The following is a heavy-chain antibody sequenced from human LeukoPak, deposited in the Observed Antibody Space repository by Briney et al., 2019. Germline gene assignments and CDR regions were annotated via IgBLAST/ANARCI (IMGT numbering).Heavy chain of an antibody. D-gene: IGHD3-10*01. CDR1: DFTFSGYW. V-gene: IGHV3-7*01. CDR3: ARGVNSAIDW. Sequence: GGSLRLSCAASDFTFSGYWMNWVRQAPGKGLEWVANINADGRDTYYVNSVRGRFTISRDNAGNSLYLQMNSLRGDDTAVYFCARGVNSAIDWWGQGTLVTVSS. J-gene: IGHJ4*02. CDR2: INADGRDT.